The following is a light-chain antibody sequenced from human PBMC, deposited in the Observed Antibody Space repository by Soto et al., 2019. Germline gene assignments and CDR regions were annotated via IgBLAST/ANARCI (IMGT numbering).Light chain of an antibody. CDR1: QGISSD. J-gene: IGKJ5*01. V-gene: IGKV1-9*01. Sequence: IQMTQSPSSLSASVGDIVTITFRASQGISSDLAWYQQNPGKAPKLLIYAASTLQNGVPSTFSGSGSGTEFTLTISSLQPEDFGTYYCQQFKSYPITFGQGTRLEIK. CDR3: QQFKSYPIT. CDR2: AAS.